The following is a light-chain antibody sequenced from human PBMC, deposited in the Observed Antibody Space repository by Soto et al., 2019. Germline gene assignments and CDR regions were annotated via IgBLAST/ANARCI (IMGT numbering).Light chain of an antibody. CDR1: SSDVGTYDD. Sequence: QSALTQPASVSASPGQSITISCTGTSSDVGTYDDVSWYRQHPGKGPKLLIYEVSYRPSGVSTRFSGSKSGNTASLTISGLQAEDEADYYCSSYTSSSTGGLFGGGTKLTVL. CDR3: SSYTSSSTGGL. CDR2: EVS. J-gene: IGLJ2*01. V-gene: IGLV2-14*01.